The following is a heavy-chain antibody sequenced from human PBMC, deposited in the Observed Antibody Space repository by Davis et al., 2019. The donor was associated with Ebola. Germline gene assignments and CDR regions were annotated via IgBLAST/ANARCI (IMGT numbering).Heavy chain of an antibody. CDR3: ATTQWLREFDN. CDR1: GFNFPDYY. Sequence: GESLKISCVASGFNFPDYYMNWVRQAPGKGLEWVSVIYDHSTAYADSVRGRFIISRDKSNNTLYLEMNSLRVDDTAVYYCATTQWLREFDNWGQGTLVTVSS. V-gene: IGHV3-53*05. D-gene: IGHD6-19*01. CDR2: IYDHST. J-gene: IGHJ4*02.